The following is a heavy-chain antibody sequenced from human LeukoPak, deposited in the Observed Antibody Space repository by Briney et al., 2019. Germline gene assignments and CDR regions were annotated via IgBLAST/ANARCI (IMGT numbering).Heavy chain of an antibody. J-gene: IGHJ4*02. CDR1: GFPLSSYA. CDR3: ARDTRMNTVGATRGFDY. D-gene: IGHD1-26*01. Sequence: GGSLRLSCAVSGFPLSSYAMSWVRQAPGKGLEWVPYISASGGTIYYADSVKGRFTISRDNVKNSLYLQMNSLRAEDTAMYYCARDTRMNTVGATRGFDYWGQGTLVTVSS. CDR2: ISASGGTI. V-gene: IGHV3-48*04.